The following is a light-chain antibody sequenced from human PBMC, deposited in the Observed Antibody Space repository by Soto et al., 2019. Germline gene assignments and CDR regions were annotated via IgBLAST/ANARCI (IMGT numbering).Light chain of an antibody. CDR1: QSISSY. V-gene: IGKV1-39*01. CDR3: QQANSFPFI. J-gene: IGKJ2*01. CDR2: TAS. Sequence: DIQMTQSPSSLSASVGDRVSMTCRSSQSISSYLNWYQQKPGKAPKLLIFTASTLQSGVPSRFSGRGSGTDFTLTISSLQPEDFGTYYCQQANSFPFIFAQGTKVDI.